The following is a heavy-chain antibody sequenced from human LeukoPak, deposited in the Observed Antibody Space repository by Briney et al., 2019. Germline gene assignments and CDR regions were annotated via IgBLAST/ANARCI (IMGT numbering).Heavy chain of an antibody. V-gene: IGHV4-30-4*01. J-gene: IGHJ3*02. CDR3: ARDPGSGWCWGHDAFDI. Sequence: SPSETLSLTCTVSGGSISSGDYYWSWIRQPPGKGLEWIGYIYYSGSTYYNPSLKSRVTISVDTSKNQFSLKLSSVTAADTAVYYCARDPGSGWCWGHDAFDIWGQGTMVTVSS. CDR1: GGSISSGDYY. D-gene: IGHD6-19*01. CDR2: IYYSGST.